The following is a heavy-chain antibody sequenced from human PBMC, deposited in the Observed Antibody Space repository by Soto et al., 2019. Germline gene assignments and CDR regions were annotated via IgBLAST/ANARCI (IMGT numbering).Heavy chain of an antibody. V-gene: IGHV1-8*02. D-gene: IGHD6-13*01. CDR3: ARGGAAVWD. CDR2: MNPNSGNT. J-gene: IGHJ4*02. CDR1: GYTFTGYY. Sequence: ASVKVSCKASGYTFTGYYMHWVRQAPGQGLEWMGWMNPNSGNTGYAQKFQGRVTMTRDTSISTAYMELSSLRSEDTAVYYCARGGAAVWDWGQGTLVTVSS.